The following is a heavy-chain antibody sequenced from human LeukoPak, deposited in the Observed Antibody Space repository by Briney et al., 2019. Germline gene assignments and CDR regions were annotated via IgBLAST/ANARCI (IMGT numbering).Heavy chain of an antibody. J-gene: IGHJ4*02. V-gene: IGHV3-20*04. CDR2: INWNGGST. Sequence: GGSLRLSCAASGFTFDDYGMSWVRQAPGKGLEWVSGINWNGGSTGYADSVKGRFTISRDNAKNSLYLQMNSLRPEDMALYYCAKDTGYDWGTHPFDYWGQGTLVTVSS. CDR3: AKDTGYDWGTHPFDY. CDR1: GFTFDDYG. D-gene: IGHD5-12*01.